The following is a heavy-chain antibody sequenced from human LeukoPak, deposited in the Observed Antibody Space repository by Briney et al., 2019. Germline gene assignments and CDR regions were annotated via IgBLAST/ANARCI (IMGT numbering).Heavy chain of an antibody. CDR1: GGSISSYY. CDR2: IYYSGST. J-gene: IGHJ3*02. Sequence: PSETLSLTCTVSGGSISSYYWSWIRQPPGKGLEWIGYIYYSGSTNYNPSLKSRVTISVDTSKNQFSLKLSSVTAADTAVYYCARDKTVSDAFDIWGQGTMVTVSS. CDR3: ARDKTVSDAFDI. D-gene: IGHD4-11*01. V-gene: IGHV4-59*01.